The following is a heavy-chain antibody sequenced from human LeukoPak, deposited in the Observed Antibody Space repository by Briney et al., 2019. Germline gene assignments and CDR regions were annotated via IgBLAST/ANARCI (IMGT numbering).Heavy chain of an antibody. CDR1: GFTFSSYA. D-gene: IGHD6-25*01. V-gene: IGHV3-23*01. CDR3: AGISYSGTWPVGY. Sequence: GGSLRLSCAASGFTFSSYAMSWVRQAPGKGLEWVSAISAGGDTTFTADSVRGRLTISRDNSKNTLYLQMNTLTAEDTAVYYCAGISYSGTWPVGYWGQGTLVTVTA. CDR2: ISAGGDTT. J-gene: IGHJ4*02.